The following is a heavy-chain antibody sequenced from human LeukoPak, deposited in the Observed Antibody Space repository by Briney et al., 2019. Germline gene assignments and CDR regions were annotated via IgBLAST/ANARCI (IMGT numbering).Heavy chain of an antibody. CDR1: GYTFTGYY. Sequence: ASVKVSCKASGYTFTGYYMHWVRQAPGQGLEWMGWINPNSGGTNYAQKFQGRVTMTRDTSISTAYMELSRLRSDDTAVYYCARNSGKVSSGWAKGAFDIWGQGTMVTVSS. D-gene: IGHD6-19*01. CDR3: ARNSGKVSSGWAKGAFDI. CDR2: INPNSGGT. J-gene: IGHJ3*02. V-gene: IGHV1-2*02.